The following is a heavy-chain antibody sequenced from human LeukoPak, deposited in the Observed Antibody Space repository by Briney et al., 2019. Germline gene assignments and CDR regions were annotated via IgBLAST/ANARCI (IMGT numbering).Heavy chain of an antibody. D-gene: IGHD6-13*01. V-gene: IGHV3-30*02. J-gene: IGHJ4*02. CDR3: APFGGQLDN. CDR2: IRYDGSNK. CDR1: GFTFNTYA. Sequence: GGSLRLSCAASGFTFNTYAMIWVRQAPGKGLEWVAFIRYDGSNKYYADSVKGRFTISRDNSKNTLYLQMNSLRAEDTAVYYCAPFGGQLDNWGQGTLVTVSS.